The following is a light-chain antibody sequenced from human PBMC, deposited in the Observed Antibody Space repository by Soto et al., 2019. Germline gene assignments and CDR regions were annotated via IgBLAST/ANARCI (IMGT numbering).Light chain of an antibody. Sequence: QPVLTQPPSASGTPGQRVTISCSGSSSNIGSNYVYWYQQLPGTAPKLLIYRNNQRPSGVPDRFSGSKSGTSASLAISGLRSEDEADYYCVAWDDSLSAWVSGGGTKLTVL. CDR3: VAWDDSLSAWV. CDR2: RNN. CDR1: SSNIGSNY. V-gene: IGLV1-47*01. J-gene: IGLJ3*02.